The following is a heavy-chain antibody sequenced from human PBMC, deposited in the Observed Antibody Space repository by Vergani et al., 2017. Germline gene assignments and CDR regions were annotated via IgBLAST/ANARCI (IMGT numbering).Heavy chain of an antibody. D-gene: IGHD5-18*01. V-gene: IGHV3-30*18. CDR2: ISYDGSNK. CDR1: GFTFSSYG. CDR3: AKDLEARGYSYGLLDY. Sequence: QVQLVESGGGVVQPGRSLRLSCAASGFTFSSYGMHWVRQAPGKGLEWVAVISYDGSNKYYADSVKGRFTISRDNSKNTLYLQMNSLRAEDTAVYYCAKDLEARGYSYGLLDYWGQGNLVTVSS. J-gene: IGHJ4*02.